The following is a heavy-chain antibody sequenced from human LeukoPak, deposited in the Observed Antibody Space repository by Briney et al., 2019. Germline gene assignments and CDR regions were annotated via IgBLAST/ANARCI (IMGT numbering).Heavy chain of an antibody. CDR3: ARYLKGYCSTTSCYFDH. CDR1: GYSFSSYW. D-gene: IGHD2-2*01. V-gene: IGHV5-51*01. J-gene: IGHJ4*02. Sequence: GESLKISCQGSGYSFSSYWIGWVRQMPGQGLEWTGTIYPGDSDTRYSPSFQGQVTISADKSISTAYLQWSSLRASDTAMYYCARYLKGYCSTTSCYFDHWGQGTLVTVSS. CDR2: IYPGDSDT.